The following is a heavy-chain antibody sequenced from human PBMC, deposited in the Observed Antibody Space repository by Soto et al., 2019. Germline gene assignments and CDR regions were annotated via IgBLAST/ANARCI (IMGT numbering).Heavy chain of an antibody. J-gene: IGHJ6*04. V-gene: IGHV1-3*01. CDR2: FNAGNGNT. Sequence: ASVKVSCKASGYTFTSYAMHWVRQPPGQRLEWMGWFNAGNGNTKYSQKFQGRVTITRDTSASTAYMELSSLRSEDTAVYYCAREWVDHFPHALIAVPGSRYYGMDVWGKGTTVTV. CDR3: AREWVDHFPHALIAVPGSRYYGMDV. D-gene: IGHD6-19*01. CDR1: GYTFTSYA.